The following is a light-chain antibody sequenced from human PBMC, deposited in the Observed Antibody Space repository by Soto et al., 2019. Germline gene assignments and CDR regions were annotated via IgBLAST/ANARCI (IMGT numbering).Light chain of an antibody. CDR2: GAS. CDR1: QTVSSY. V-gene: IGKV3-20*01. J-gene: IGKJ5*01. Sequence: ENVLTQSPGTLSLSPGERATLSCRASQTVSSYLTWYQQRPCQAPRLLISGASRKATGIPDRFSGSGSGTAFTLTISRLEPEDFALYYCQQYGTSPITFGQGTRLEIK. CDR3: QQYGTSPIT.